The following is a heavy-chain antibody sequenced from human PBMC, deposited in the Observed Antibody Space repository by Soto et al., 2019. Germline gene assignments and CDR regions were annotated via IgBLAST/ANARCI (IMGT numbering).Heavy chain of an antibody. CDR1: GFTFDDYA. J-gene: IGHJ6*02. CDR3: LITTYDYYYGMDV. D-gene: IGHD3-22*01. Sequence: GGSLRLSCAASGFTFDDYAMHWVRQAPGKGLEWVSGISWNSGSIGYADSVKGRFTISRDNAKNSLYLQMNSLRAEDTAFYYCLITTYDYYYGMDVWGQGTTVTVSS. V-gene: IGHV3-9*01. CDR2: ISWNSGSI.